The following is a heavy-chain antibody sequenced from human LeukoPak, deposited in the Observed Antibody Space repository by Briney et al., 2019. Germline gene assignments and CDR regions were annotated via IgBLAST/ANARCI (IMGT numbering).Heavy chain of an antibody. CDR3: ARFWYCSGGSCYANFDY. CDR2: INHSGST. Sequence: SETLSLTCAVYGVSFSDYYWSWIRQPPGKGLEWIGEINHSGSTNYNPSLKSRVTISVDTSKNQFSLKLSSVTAADTAVYYCARFWYCSGGSCYANFDYWGQGTLVTVSS. J-gene: IGHJ4*02. V-gene: IGHV4-34*01. CDR1: GVSFSDYY. D-gene: IGHD2-15*01.